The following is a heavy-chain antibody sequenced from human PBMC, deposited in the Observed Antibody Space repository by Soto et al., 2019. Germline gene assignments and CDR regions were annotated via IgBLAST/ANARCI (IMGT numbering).Heavy chain of an antibody. J-gene: IGHJ5*02. Sequence: GESLKISCKGSGYSFTSYWIGWVRQMPGKGLGWMGIIYPGDSDTRYSPSFQGQVTISADKSISTAYLQWSSLKASDTAMYYCASTYYYDSSGYYGEFDPWGQGTLVTVSS. CDR1: GYSFTSYW. V-gene: IGHV5-51*01. D-gene: IGHD3-22*01. CDR3: ASTYYYDSSGYYGEFDP. CDR2: IYPGDSDT.